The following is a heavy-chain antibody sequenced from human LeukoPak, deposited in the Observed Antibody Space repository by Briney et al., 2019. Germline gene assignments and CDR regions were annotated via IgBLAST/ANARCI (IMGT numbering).Heavy chain of an antibody. CDR2: INHSGST. V-gene: IGHV4-34*01. Sequence: SETLSLTCAVYGGPFSGYYWSWIRQPPGKGLEWIGEINHSGSTNYNPSLKSRVTISVDTSKNQFSLKLSSVTAADTAVYYCARGRRAYYYVDVWGKGTTVTVSS. J-gene: IGHJ6*03. CDR1: GGPFSGYY. CDR3: ARGRRAYYYVDV.